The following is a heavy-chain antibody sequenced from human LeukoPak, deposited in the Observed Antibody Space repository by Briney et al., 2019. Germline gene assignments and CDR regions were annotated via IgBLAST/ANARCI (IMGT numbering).Heavy chain of an antibody. J-gene: IGHJ4*02. V-gene: IGHV4-39*07. CDR1: RGSISSSGYY. CDR3: ARSSSWIPFDY. D-gene: IGHD6-13*01. CDR2: INHSGST. Sequence: SETLSLTCTVSRGSISSSGYYWGWIRQPPGKGLEWIGEINHSGSTNYNPSLKSRVTISVDTSKNQFSLKLSSVTAADTAVYYCARSSSWIPFDYWGQGTLVTVSS.